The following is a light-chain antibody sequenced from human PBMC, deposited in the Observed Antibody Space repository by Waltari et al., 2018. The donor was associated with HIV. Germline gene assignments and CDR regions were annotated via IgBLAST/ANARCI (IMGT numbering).Light chain of an antibody. J-gene: IGLJ3*02. CDR2: DTI. CDR1: SGSVSSRYY. CDR3: LLYVGTGIWV. Sequence: QTVVTQETSFSVSPGGTVTLTCGLSSGSVSSRYYPSWYQKPPGLPPRLLIYDTITRSSGVPDRFSGSILGNKAALTITGAQSDDESEYYCLLYVGTGIWVFGGGTKLTVL. V-gene: IGLV8-61*01.